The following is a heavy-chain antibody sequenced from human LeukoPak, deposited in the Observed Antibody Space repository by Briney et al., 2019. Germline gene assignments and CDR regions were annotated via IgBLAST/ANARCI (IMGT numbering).Heavy chain of an antibody. V-gene: IGHV4-59*01. J-gene: IGHJ4*02. CDR2: IYYSGST. Sequence: SETLSLTCTVSRGSISSYYWSWIRQPPGKGREWIGYIYYSGSTNYNPSLKSRVTISVDTSKNQFSLKLSSVTAADTAVYYCARGFVVYYFDYWGQGTLVTVSS. CDR1: RGSISSYY. D-gene: IGHD2-21*01. CDR3: ARGFVVYYFDY.